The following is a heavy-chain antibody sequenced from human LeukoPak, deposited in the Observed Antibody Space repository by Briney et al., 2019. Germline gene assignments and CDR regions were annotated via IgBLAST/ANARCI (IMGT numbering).Heavy chain of an antibody. D-gene: IGHD1-26*01. CDR3: ARGRGRGFTYFDY. CDR1: GGSFSGYY. J-gene: IGHJ4*02. V-gene: IGHV4-34*01. Sequence: PSETLSLTCAVYGGSFSGYYWSWIRQPPGKGLEWIGEINHSGSTNYNPSLKSRVTISVDTSKNQYSLKLSSVTAADTAVYCCARGRGRGFTYFDYWGQGTLVTVSS. CDR2: INHSGST.